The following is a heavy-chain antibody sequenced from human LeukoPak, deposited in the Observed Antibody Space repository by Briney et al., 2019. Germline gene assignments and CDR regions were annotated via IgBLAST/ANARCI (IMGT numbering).Heavy chain of an antibody. Sequence: SETLSLTCTVSGGSISSYYWSWIRQPPGKGLEWIGYIYYSGSTNYNPSLKSRVTISVDTSKNQFSLKLSSVTAADTAVYYCARADFGGNPYFDYWGQRTLVTVSS. CDR1: GGSISSYY. CDR2: IYYSGST. CDR3: ARADFGGNPYFDY. V-gene: IGHV4-59*01. J-gene: IGHJ4*02. D-gene: IGHD4-23*01.